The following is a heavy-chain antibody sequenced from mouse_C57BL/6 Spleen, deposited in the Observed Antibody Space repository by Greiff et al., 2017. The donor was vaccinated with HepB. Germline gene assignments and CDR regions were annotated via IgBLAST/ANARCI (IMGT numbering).Heavy chain of an antibody. CDR1: GYTFTDYY. CDR3: ALGRRYYAMDY. Sequence: EVQLQQSGPELVKPGASVKISCKASGYTFTDYYMNWVKQSHGKSLEWIGDINPNNGGTSYNQKFKGKATLTVDKSSSTAYMELRSLTSEDSAVYYCALGRRYYAMDYWGQGTSVTVSS. CDR2: INPNNGGT. J-gene: IGHJ4*01. V-gene: IGHV1-26*01. D-gene: IGHD3-3*01.